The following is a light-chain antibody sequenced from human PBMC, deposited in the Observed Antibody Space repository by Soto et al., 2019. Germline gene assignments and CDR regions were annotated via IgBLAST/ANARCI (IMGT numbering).Light chain of an antibody. Sequence: EIVMTQSRATLSVSPGERATLSCRVSQSVSNNLAWYQQKPGQAPRLLIYGASTRATGIPARFSGNGSGTEFTLTISSLQSEDFAVYYCQQYNNWSLTFGGGTKVEIK. J-gene: IGKJ4*01. CDR1: QSVSNN. V-gene: IGKV3-15*01. CDR2: GAS. CDR3: QQYNNWSLT.